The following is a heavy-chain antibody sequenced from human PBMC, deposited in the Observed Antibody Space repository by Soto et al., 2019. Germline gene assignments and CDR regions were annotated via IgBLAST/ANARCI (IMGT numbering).Heavy chain of an antibody. CDR1: GGSISSYY. V-gene: IGHV4-59*08. J-gene: IGHJ3*02. Sequence: ASETLSLTCTVSGGSISSYYWSWIRQPPGEGLEWIGYIYYSGGTKYNPSLQSRVTISVDPSNNQFSLKLSSVPAADTAVYYFASPLAADPCSGGSCLDAFDIWGQGTMVTVPS. CDR3: ASPLAADPCSGGSCLDAFDI. CDR2: IYYSGGT. D-gene: IGHD2-15*01.